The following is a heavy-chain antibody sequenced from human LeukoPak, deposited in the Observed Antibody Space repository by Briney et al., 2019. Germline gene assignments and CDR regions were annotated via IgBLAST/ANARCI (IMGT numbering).Heavy chain of an antibody. CDR3: AKAQVTMVRGVIIGFDY. Sequence: GGSLRLSCAASGFTFSSYAMSWVRQAPGKGLEWVSAISGSGGGTYYADSVKGRFTISRDNSKNTLYLQMNSLRAEDTAVYYCAKAQVTMVRGVIIGFDYWGQGTLVTVSS. D-gene: IGHD3-10*01. J-gene: IGHJ4*02. V-gene: IGHV3-23*01. CDR1: GFTFSSYA. CDR2: ISGSGGGT.